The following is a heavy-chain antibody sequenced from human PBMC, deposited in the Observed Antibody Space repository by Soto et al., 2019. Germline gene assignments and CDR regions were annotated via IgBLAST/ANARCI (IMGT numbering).Heavy chain of an antibody. CDR2: INHSGST. J-gene: IGHJ4*02. D-gene: IGHD6-13*01. V-gene: IGHV4-34*01. CDR1: GGSFSGYY. CDR3: ARGIAFDY. Sequence: SETLSLTCAVYGGSFSGYYWSWIRQPPGKGLEWIGEINHSGSTNYNPSLKSRVTISVDTSKNQFSLKLSSVTAADTAVYYCARGIAFDYWGQGTLVTVSS.